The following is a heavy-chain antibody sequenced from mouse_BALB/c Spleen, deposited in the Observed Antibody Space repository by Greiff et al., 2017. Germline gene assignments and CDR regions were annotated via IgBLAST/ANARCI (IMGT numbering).Heavy chain of an antibody. J-gene: IGHJ2*01. CDR2: IDPENGDT. D-gene: IGHD1-1*01. Sequence: EVKLMESGAELVRSGASVKLSCTASGFNIKDYYMHWVKQRPEQGLEWIGWIDPENGDTEYAPKFQGKATMTADTSSNTAYLQLSSLTSEDTAVYYCNAHITTVVATFDYWGQGTTLTVSS. CDR1: GFNIKDYY. V-gene: IGHV14-4*02. CDR3: NAHITTVVATFDY.